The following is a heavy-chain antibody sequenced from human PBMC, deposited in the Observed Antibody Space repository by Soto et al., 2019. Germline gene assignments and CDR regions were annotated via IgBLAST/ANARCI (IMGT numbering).Heavy chain of an antibody. Sequence: EVQLVESGGGLVKPGQSLRLSCTASGFNFSAYGMSWGRQAPGKGLEWVSSITFSSLDIYYAESVRGRFVISRDDSKNSLFLQMDSLKTEDTAFYYCARSGDVAVGWFDPWGQGTQVTVSS. CDR2: ITFSSLDI. J-gene: IGHJ5*02. D-gene: IGHD3-10*01. CDR3: ARSGDVAVGWFDP. V-gene: IGHV3-21*02. CDR1: GFNFSAYG.